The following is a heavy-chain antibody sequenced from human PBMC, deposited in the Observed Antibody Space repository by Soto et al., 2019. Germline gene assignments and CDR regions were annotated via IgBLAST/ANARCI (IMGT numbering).Heavy chain of an antibody. CDR3: VSWVSAHFDY. D-gene: IGHD2-8*01. V-gene: IGHV3-53*01. Sequence: GGSLRLSCAASGFTVSSNYMSWVRQAPGKGLEWVSVIYSGGSTHYAESVQGRFTISKDASRNTVHLHMNSLRADDTATYFCVSWVSAHFDYWGHGTPVTVSS. J-gene: IGHJ4*01. CDR1: GFTVSSNY. CDR2: IYSGGST.